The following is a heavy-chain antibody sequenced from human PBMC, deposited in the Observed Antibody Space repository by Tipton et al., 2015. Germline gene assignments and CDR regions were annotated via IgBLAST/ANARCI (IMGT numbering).Heavy chain of an antibody. CDR2: IFQRGDT. CDR3: ARGLLLWFGMSDY. J-gene: IGHJ4*02. CDR1: GYSISSGYY. Sequence: TLSLTCDVSGYSISSGYYWGWIRQPPGKGLEWIGSIFQRGDTTYNPSLKSRITSSLDTSKNQFSLKLNSVTAADTAVYYCARGLLLWFGMSDYWGRGTLVTVSS. V-gene: IGHV4-38-2*01. D-gene: IGHD3-10*01.